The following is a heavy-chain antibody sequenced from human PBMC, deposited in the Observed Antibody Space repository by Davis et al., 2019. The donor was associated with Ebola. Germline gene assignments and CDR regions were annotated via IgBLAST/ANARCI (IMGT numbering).Heavy chain of an antibody. D-gene: IGHD6-19*01. Sequence: GESLKISCKGSGYSFTSYWIGWVRQMPGKGLEWMGRIDPSDSYTNYSPSFQGHVTISADKSISTAYLQWSSLKASDTAMYYCARLAVAGPYYYYYYGMDVWGQGTTVTVSS. CDR3: ARLAVAGPYYYYYYGMDV. V-gene: IGHV5-10-1*01. J-gene: IGHJ6*02. CDR2: IDPSDSYT. CDR1: GYSFTSYW.